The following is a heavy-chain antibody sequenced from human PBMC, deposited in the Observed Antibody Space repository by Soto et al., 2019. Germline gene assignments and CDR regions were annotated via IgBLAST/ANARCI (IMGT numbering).Heavy chain of an antibody. J-gene: IGHJ4*02. CDR1: GCSTSSYY. V-gene: IGHV4-59*01. D-gene: IGHD2-15*01. CDR2: IYYSGST. Sequence: SETLSLTCSVSGCSTSSYYWSWIRQPPGKGLEWIGYIYYSGSTDYSPSLKSRVTMSIDTSQNQVSLKLTSVTTADTAVYYCAATPRYWGKGTLVTVSS. CDR3: AATPRY.